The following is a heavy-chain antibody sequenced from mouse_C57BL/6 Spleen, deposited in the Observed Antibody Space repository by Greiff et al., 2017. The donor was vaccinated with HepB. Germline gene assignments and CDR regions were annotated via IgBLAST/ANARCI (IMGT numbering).Heavy chain of an antibody. Sequence: VKLQESGPELVKPGASVKISCKASGYAFSSSWMNWVKQRPGKGLEWIGRIYPGDGDTNYNGKFKGKATLTADKSSSTAYMQLSSLTSEDSAVYFCAPRYGNFEYFDYWGQGTTLTVSS. CDR1: GYAFSSSW. CDR3: APRYGNFEYFDY. J-gene: IGHJ2*01. D-gene: IGHD2-1*01. CDR2: IYPGDGDT. V-gene: IGHV1-82*01.